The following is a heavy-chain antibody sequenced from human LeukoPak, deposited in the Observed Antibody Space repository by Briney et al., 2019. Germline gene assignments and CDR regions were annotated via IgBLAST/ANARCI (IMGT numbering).Heavy chain of an antibody. J-gene: IGHJ6*03. V-gene: IGHV1-8*01. CDR2: MNPNSGNT. CDR3: ARGRRPVVTVVVKPYYMDV. CDR1: GYTFTSYD. Sequence: GASVKVSCKASGYTFTSYDINWVRQATGQGLEWMGWMNPNSGNTGYAQKFQGRVTMTRNTSISTAYMELSSLRSEDTAVYYCARGRRPVVTVVVKPYYMDVWGKGTTVTVSS. D-gene: IGHD3-22*01.